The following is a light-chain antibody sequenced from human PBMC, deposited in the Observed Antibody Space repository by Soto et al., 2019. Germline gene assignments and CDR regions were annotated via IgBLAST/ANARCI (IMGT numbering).Light chain of an antibody. J-gene: IGKJ4*01. V-gene: IGKV1-9*01. CDR3: QQFNSYPLT. CDR2: GAS. Sequence: DIHLTQSPSFLSASVGDRVTITCRASQGIASSLAWYQQKAGKAPKLLIYGASTLDTGVPSKFSGSGPGTEFTLTISSLQPEDFGIYYWQQFNSYPLTFGGGTKVEIK. CDR1: QGIASS.